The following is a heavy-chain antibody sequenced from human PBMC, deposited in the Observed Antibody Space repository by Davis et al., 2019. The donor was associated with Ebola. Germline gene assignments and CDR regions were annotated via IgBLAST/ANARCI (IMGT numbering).Heavy chain of an antibody. CDR2: ISGSSGTI. V-gene: IGHV3-11*01. Sequence: GESLMISCAASGFTFRDYYMSWIRQAPGKGLEWLSYISGSSGTIYYADSVKGRFTISRDNAKNSLYLQMNSLRAEDTAVYYCARETSMVEDWGQGTLVTVSS. D-gene: IGHD5-18*01. CDR1: GFTFRDYY. J-gene: IGHJ4*02. CDR3: ARETSMVED.